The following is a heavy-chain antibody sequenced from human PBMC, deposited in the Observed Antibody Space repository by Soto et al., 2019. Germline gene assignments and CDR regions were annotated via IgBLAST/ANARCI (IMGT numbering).Heavy chain of an antibody. Sequence: QVQLVQSGAEGKSLGASGKVSSRPSVYPFTTKGTSWGQQAPGQGLEWMGWIRVYNGNTNYAQKLQGRVTMTTDTSTSTAYMELRSLKSDDTAVYYCARDSPPNDYWGQGTLVTVSS. CDR1: VYPFTTKG. V-gene: IGHV1-18*01. J-gene: IGHJ4*02. CDR2: IRVYNGNT. CDR3: ARDSPPNDY.